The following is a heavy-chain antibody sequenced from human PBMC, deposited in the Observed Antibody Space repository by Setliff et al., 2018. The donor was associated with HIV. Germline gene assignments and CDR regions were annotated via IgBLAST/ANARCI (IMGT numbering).Heavy chain of an antibody. CDR1: GYNFINND. J-gene: IGHJ5*02. D-gene: IGHD3-10*01. V-gene: IGHV1-8*02. CDR3: ARKHKVSLGRGIVVLWGFDP. CDR2: MNPNSGNS. Sequence: ASVKVSCKASGYNFINNDINWVRQATGQGLEWMGWMNPNSGNSGYAQKFQGRVTMTRSTSFSTAYMELSNPTSEDTAIYYCARKHKVSLGRGIVVLWGFDPWGQGTLVTVSS.